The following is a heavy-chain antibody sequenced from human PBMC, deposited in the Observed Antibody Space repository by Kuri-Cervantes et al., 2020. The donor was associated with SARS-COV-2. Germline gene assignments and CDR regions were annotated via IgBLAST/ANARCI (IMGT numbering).Heavy chain of an antibody. Sequence: GGSLRLSCTASGFIFSSNSMNWVRQAPGKGLEWVSHIGSGGTPIYYADSVKGRFSIPRDNAKNSLYLQMNSLRAEDTAVYYCAKSPSYGAYNWFDPWGQGTLVTVSS. V-gene: IGHV3-48*01. D-gene: IGHD4/OR15-4a*01. CDR3: AKSPSYGAYNWFDP. J-gene: IGHJ5*02. CDR1: GFIFSSNS. CDR2: IGSGGTPI.